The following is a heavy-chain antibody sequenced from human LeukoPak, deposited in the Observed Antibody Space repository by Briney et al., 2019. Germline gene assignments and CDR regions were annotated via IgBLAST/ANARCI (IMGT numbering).Heavy chain of an antibody. CDR2: ISSSSSYI. Sequence: GGSLRLSCAASGFTFSSYSMNWVRQAPGKGLEWVSSISSSSSYIYYADSVKGRFTIPRDNAKNSLYLQMNSLRAEDTAVYYCARDIRNYDYVWGSYRSNIDYWGQGTLVTVSS. CDR3: ARDIRNYDYVWGSYRSNIDY. V-gene: IGHV3-21*01. CDR1: GFTFSSYS. D-gene: IGHD3-16*02. J-gene: IGHJ4*02.